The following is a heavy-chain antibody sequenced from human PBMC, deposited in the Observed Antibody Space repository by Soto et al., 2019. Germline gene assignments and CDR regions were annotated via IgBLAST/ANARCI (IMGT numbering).Heavy chain of an antibody. D-gene: IGHD6-19*01. J-gene: IGHJ4*02. V-gene: IGHV3-33*01. CDR2: IWYDGSNK. CDR3: ARESSGSSGWYLDY. CDR1: GFTFSSYG. Sequence: PGGSLRLSCAASGFTFSSYGMHWVRQAPGKGLEWVAVIWYDGSNKYYADSVKGRFTISRDNSKNTLYLQMNSLRAEDTAVYYCARESSGSSGWYLDYWGQGTLVTVSS.